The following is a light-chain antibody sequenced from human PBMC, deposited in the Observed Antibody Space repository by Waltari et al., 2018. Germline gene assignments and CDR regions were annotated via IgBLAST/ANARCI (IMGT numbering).Light chain of an antibody. CDR3: QSYDSTNGVV. Sequence: NFMLTQPHSVSESPGKTVTISCTRSSDSIASNYVQWYQQRPGSVPTAVMYEDNQRPAGVPDRFSGSIDRSSNSASLTISGLKTEDEADYYCQSYDSTNGVVFGGGTKLTVL. CDR2: EDN. J-gene: IGLJ2*01. V-gene: IGLV6-57*04. CDR1: SDSIASNY.